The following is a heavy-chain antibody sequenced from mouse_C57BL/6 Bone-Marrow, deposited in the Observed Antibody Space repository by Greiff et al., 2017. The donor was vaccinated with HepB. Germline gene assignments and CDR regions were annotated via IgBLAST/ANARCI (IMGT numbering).Heavy chain of an antibody. V-gene: IGHV1-50*01. CDR3: ARVDGSSREALFDY. J-gene: IGHJ2*01. D-gene: IGHD1-1*01. Sequence: QVQLQQPGAELVKPGASVKLSCKASGYTFTSYWMQWVKQRPGQGLEWIGEIDPSDSYTNYNQKFKGKATLTVDTSSSTAYMQLSSLTSEDSAVYYGARVDGSSREALFDYWGQGTTLTVSS. CDR2: IDPSDSYT. CDR1: GYTFTSYW.